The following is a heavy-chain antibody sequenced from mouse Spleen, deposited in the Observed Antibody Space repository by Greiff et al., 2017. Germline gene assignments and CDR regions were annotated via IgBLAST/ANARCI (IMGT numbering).Heavy chain of an antibody. J-gene: IGHJ2*01. CDR2: INPNNGGT. Sequence: VQLQQSGPELVKPGASVKISCKASGYTFTDYYMNWVKQSHGKSLEWIGDINPNNGGTSYNQKFKGKATLTVDKSSSTAYMELRSLTSEDSAVYYCAKDGYYRYYFDYGGQGTTLTVSS. D-gene: IGHD2-3*01. V-gene: IGHV1-26*01. CDR3: AKDGYYRYYFDY. CDR1: GYTFTDYY.